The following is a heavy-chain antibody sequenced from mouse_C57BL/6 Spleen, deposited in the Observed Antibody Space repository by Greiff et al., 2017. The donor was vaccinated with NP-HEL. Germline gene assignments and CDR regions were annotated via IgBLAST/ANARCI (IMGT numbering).Heavy chain of an antibody. J-gene: IGHJ3*01. D-gene: IGHD4-1*01. Sequence: VKLMESGPGLVQPSQSLSITCTVSGFSLTSYGVHWVRQSPGKGLEWLGVIWRGGSTDYNAAFMSRLSITKDNSKSQVFFKMNSLQADDTAIYYCARNGLGKGAWFAYWGQGTLVTVSA. CDR3: ARNGLGKGAWFAY. CDR1: GFSLTSYG. V-gene: IGHV2-5*01. CDR2: IWRGGST.